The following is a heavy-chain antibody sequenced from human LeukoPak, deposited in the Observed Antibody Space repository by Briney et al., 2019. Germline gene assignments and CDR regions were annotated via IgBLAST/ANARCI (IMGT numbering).Heavy chain of an antibody. CDR3: AKVSGNFDY. V-gene: IGHV3-43*02. Sequence: GGSLRLSCVASGLSIADFAMHWVGQAPGKGLEWVSLNSGDGVSTFYADSVKGRFSISRDNSKNSLYLEMTSLRTEDTAMYYCAKVSGNFDYWGQRTLVAVSS. J-gene: IGHJ4*02. CDR2: NSGDGVST. CDR1: GLSIADFA.